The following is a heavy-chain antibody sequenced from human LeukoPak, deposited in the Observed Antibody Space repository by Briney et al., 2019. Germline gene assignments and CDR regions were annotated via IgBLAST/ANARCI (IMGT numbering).Heavy chain of an antibody. D-gene: IGHD4-17*01. CDR1: GYSISSGYY. CDR2: IYHSGST. V-gene: IGHV4-38-2*01. Sequence: SETLSLTCAVPGYSISSGYYWGWIRQPPGKGLEWIGSIYHSGSTYYNPSLKSRVTISVDTSKNQFSLKLSSVTAADTAVYYCARRKYGDYGNFDYWGQGTLVTVSS. CDR3: ARRKYGDYGNFDY. J-gene: IGHJ4*02.